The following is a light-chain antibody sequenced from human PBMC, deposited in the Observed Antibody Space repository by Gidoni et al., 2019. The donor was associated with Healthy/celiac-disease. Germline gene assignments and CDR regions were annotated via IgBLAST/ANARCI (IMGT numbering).Light chain of an antibody. Sequence: DIVFTQSPATLSLSPGERATLSCRASQRVSSYLAWYQQKPGQAPRLLIYDASNRATGIPDRFSGSGSGTDFTLTISSLEPEDFAVYYCQQRSNWPLAFGGGTKVEIK. CDR1: QRVSSY. V-gene: IGKV3-11*01. J-gene: IGKJ4*01. CDR3: QQRSNWPLA. CDR2: DAS.